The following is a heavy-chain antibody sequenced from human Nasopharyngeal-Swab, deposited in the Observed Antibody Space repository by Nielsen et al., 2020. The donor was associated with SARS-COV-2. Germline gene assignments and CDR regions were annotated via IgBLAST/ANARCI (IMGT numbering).Heavy chain of an antibody. J-gene: IGHJ4*02. D-gene: IGHD2/OR15-2a*01. CDR1: GFTVSSNY. CDR2: IYSGGST. Sequence: GGSLRLSCAASGFTVSSNYMSWVRQAPGKGLEWVSVIYSGGSTYYADSVKGRFTISRDNSNNTLSLQMNSLRAEDTAVYYCAKDLRGPYFFWGQGTLVTVSS. V-gene: IGHV3-53*01. CDR3: AKDLRGPYFF.